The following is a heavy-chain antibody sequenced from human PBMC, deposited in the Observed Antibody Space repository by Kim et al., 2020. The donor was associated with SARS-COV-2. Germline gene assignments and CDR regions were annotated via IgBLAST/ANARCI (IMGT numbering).Heavy chain of an antibody. D-gene: IGHD6-6*01. CDR2: INHSGST. Sequence: SETLSLTCAVYGGSFSGYYWSWIRQPPGKGLEWIGEINHSGSTNYNPSLKSRVTISVDTSKNQFSLKLSSVTAADTAVYYCARGQVIRNGYSSSWRAFDPWGQGTLVTVSS. J-gene: IGHJ5*02. CDR3: ARGQVIRNGYSSSWRAFDP. V-gene: IGHV4-34*01. CDR1: GGSFSGYY.